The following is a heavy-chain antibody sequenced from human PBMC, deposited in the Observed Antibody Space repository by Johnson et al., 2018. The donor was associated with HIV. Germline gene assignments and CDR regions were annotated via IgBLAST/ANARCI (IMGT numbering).Heavy chain of an antibody. Sequence: VQLVESGGGVVQPGRSLRLSCAASGFTFSSYAMHWVRQAPGKGLEWVSGISGSGGSTYYADSVKGRFTISRDNSKNTLYLQMNSLRAEDTAVYYCASSLSSRSHDAFDIWGQGTMVTVSS. CDR2: ISGSGGST. CDR1: GFTFSSYA. CDR3: ASSLSSRSHDAFDI. J-gene: IGHJ3*02. V-gene: IGHV3-23*04. D-gene: IGHD6-13*01.